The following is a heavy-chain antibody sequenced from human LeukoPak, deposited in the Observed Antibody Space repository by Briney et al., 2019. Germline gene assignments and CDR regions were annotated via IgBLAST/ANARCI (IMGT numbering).Heavy chain of an antibody. CDR2: IYTSGST. Sequence: SETLSLTCTVSGGSISSYYWSWIRQPAGKGLEWIGRIYTSGSTNYNPSLKSRVTMSVDTSKNQFSLKLSSVTAADTAVYYCARENTGRFLEWLFPFDYWGQGTLVTVSS. D-gene: IGHD3-3*01. CDR3: ARENTGRFLEWLFPFDY. CDR1: GGSISSYY. V-gene: IGHV4-4*07. J-gene: IGHJ4*02.